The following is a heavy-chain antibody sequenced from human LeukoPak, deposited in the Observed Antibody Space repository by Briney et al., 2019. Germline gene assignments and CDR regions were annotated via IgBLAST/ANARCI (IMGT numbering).Heavy chain of an antibody. V-gene: IGHV3-7*01. CDR2: INKDGSAK. Sequence: GGSLRLSCAASGFTFSGSWMSWVRQAPGKGLEWVANINKDGSAKNYLDSVKGRFTISIDRGKNSLYLQMNSLRDEDTAAYYCARELSWSGRDYWGQGTLVTVSS. CDR3: ARELSWSGRDY. CDR1: GFTFSGSW. J-gene: IGHJ4*02. D-gene: IGHD3-3*01.